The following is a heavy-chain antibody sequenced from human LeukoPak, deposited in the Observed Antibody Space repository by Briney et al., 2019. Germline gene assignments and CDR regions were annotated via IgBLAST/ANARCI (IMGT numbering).Heavy chain of an antibody. J-gene: IGHJ3*02. CDR1: GGSISSYY. D-gene: IGHD3-10*01. CDR3: ARDPGYYCSGTKGAFYI. V-gene: IGHV4-4*07. CDR2: IYTSGST. Sequence: PSETLSLTCTVSGGSISSYYWSWIRQPAGKGLEWIGRIYTSGSTNYNPSSKSRVTMFVDTSNNHFFLKLSSVTAADTAVYYCARDPGYYCSGTKGAFYIWGQGTMVTVSS.